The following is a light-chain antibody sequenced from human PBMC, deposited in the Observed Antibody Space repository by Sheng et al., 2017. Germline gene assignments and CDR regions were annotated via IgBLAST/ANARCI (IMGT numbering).Light chain of an antibody. CDR3: QSSDHSSTYVIV. V-gene: IGLV3-25*03. Sequence: SYELTQPPSVSVSPGQTARITCSGDSLPNQFAYWYQQKPGQAPVMVIYNDTKRPSGIPERFSGSRSGTTVTLTITGIQAEDEADYYCQSSDHSSTYVIVFGRGTKVTVL. J-gene: IGLJ3*02. CDR1: SLPNQF. CDR2: NDT.